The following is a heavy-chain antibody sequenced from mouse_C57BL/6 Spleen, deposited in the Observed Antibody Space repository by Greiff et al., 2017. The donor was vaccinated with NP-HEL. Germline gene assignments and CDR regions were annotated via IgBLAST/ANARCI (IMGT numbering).Heavy chain of an antibody. CDR1: SFSLTSYG. CDR2: IWSGGST. D-gene: IGHD1-1*01. V-gene: IGHV2-2*01. CDR3: ARGLFTTVLARAY. Sequence: VQLQQSGPGLVQPSQSLSITCTVSSFSLTSYGVHWVRQSPGKGLEWLGVIWSGGSTDYNAAFISRLSISKDNSKSQVFFKMNSLQADDTAIYYCARGLFTTVLARAYWGQGTLVTVSA. J-gene: IGHJ3*01.